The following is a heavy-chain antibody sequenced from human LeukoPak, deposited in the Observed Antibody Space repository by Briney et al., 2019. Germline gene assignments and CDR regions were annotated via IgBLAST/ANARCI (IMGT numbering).Heavy chain of an antibody. Sequence: GGSLRLSCAASGFTFSSYIMNWVRQAPGKGLEWVSYISSSDSTIYCADSVKGRFTISIDNAKNSLYLQMNSLRAEDTAVYYCARYGMNYFDYWGQGTLVTVSS. CDR2: ISSSDSTI. CDR1: GFTFSSYI. V-gene: IGHV3-48*01. CDR3: ARYGMNYFDY. D-gene: IGHD3-10*01. J-gene: IGHJ4*02.